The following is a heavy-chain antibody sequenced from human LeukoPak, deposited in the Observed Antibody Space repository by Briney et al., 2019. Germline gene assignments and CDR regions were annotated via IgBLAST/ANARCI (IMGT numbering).Heavy chain of an antibody. CDR2: IYSGGST. D-gene: IGHD3-16*02. Sequence: PGGSLRLSCAASGFTVSTNYMTWVRQAPGEGLEWVSLIYSGGSTSYADSVKGRFTISRDNSKNTLYLQMNSLRAEDTAVYYCARDFELSHWGQGTLVTVSS. J-gene: IGHJ4*02. CDR1: GFTVSTNY. CDR3: ARDFELSH. V-gene: IGHV3-66*01.